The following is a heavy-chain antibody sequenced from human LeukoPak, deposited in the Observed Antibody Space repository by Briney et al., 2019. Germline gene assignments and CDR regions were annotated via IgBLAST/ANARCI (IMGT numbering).Heavy chain of an antibody. D-gene: IGHD3-10*01. CDR2: INHSGST. J-gene: IGHJ4*02. Sequence: SKTLSLTCAVYGGSFSGYYWSWIRQPPGKGLEWIGEINHSGSTNYNPSLRSRVTISVDTSKNQFSLKLSSVTAADTAVYYCARSGDLDYWGQGTLVTVSS. CDR3: ARSGDLDY. CDR1: GGSFSGYY. V-gene: IGHV4-34*01.